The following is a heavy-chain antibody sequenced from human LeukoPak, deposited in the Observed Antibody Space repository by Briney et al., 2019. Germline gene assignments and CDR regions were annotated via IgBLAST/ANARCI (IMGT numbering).Heavy chain of an antibody. CDR3: ARGLVGAFHS. V-gene: IGHV3-13*01. J-gene: IGHJ4*02. D-gene: IGHD1-26*01. Sequence: GGSLRLSCAASGFTFSSYDMHWVRQRTGKGLGWVSGIGSIGDTYYPGSVKGRFTISRGNAKNSLYLQMNSLRAGDTAVYFCARGLVGAFHSWGQGTLSPSPQ. CDR1: GFTFSSYD. CDR2: IGSIGDT.